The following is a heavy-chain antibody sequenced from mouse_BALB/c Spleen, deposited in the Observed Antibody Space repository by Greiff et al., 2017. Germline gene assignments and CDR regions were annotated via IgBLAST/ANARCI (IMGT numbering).Heavy chain of an antibody. Sequence: DVKLVESGGGLVQPGGSRKLSCAASGFTFSSFGMHWVRQAPEKGLEWVAYISSGSSTIYYADTVKGRFTISRDNPKNTLFLQMTSLRSEDTAMYYCARSGGNFDYWGQGTTLTVSS. V-gene: IGHV5-17*02. CDR2: ISSGSSTI. J-gene: IGHJ2*01. D-gene: IGHD1-1*02. CDR3: ARSGGNFDY. CDR1: GFTFSSFG.